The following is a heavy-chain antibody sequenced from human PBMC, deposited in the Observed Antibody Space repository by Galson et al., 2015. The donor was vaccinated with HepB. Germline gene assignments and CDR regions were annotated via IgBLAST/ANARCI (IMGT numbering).Heavy chain of an antibody. D-gene: IGHD5-18*01. CDR3: ARTVDTAMVPSGWYFDL. Sequence: TLSLTCTVSGGSISSGGYYWSWIRQHPGKGLEWIGYIYYSGSTYYNPSLKSRVTISVDTSKNQFSLKLSSVTAADTAVYHCARTVDTAMVPSGWYFDLWGRGTLVTVSS. CDR2: IYYSGST. CDR1: GGSISSGGYY. J-gene: IGHJ2*01. V-gene: IGHV4-31*03.